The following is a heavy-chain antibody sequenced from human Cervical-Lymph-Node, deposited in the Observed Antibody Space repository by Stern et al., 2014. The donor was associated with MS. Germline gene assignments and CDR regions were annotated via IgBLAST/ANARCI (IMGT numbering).Heavy chain of an antibody. V-gene: IGHV3-23*04. CDR2: IRGSGDRT. J-gene: IGHJ5*02. CDR3: AKENDFSS. D-gene: IGHD3/OR15-3a*01. CDR1: GFTFSTYA. Sequence: EVQLVESGGGLVPPGGSLRLSCAASGFTFSTYAMSWVRQAPGKGLEWVSAIRGSGDRTYYADSVKGRFTISRDNSKNTLYLQMNSLRAEDAALYYCAKENDFSSWGQGTLVTVSS.